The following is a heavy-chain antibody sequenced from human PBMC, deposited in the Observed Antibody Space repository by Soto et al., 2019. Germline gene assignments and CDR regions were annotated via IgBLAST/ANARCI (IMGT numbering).Heavy chain of an antibody. CDR2: IYHSGTS. CDR3: ARDLWGYCGTDCYPLDV. Sequence: SETLSLTCAVSGDSISSGGFSWSWIRQPPGKGLEWIGYIYHSGTSFYNPSLKSRVTISVDGSKNQFSLKVNSVTAADTAVYYCARDLWGYCGTDCYPLDVWGQGTTVTVSS. D-gene: IGHD2-21*02. J-gene: IGHJ6*02. CDR1: GDSISSGGFS. V-gene: IGHV4-30-2*01.